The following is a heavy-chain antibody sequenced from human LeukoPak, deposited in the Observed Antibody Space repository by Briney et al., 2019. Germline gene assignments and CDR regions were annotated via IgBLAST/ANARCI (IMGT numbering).Heavy chain of an antibody. Sequence: VRQAPGQGLEWMGWISAYNGNTNYAQKLQGRVTMTTDTSTSTAYMELRSLRSDDTAVYYCARVYRGSSGYYVSYFDYWGQGTLVTVSS. V-gene: IGHV1-18*01. CDR2: ISAYNGNT. D-gene: IGHD3-22*01. J-gene: IGHJ4*02. CDR3: ARVYRGSSGYYVSYFDY.